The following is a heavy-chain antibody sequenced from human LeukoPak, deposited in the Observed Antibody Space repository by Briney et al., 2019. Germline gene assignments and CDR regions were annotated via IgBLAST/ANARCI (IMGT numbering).Heavy chain of an antibody. CDR2: ISGSGGST. Sequence: GGSLRLSCEASGFTFSSYAMSWVRQAPGKGLEWVSAISGSGGSTYYVDSVKGRFTISRDNSKNTLYLQMNSLRAEDTAVYYCAKATQTRGYSYGYAPFDYWGQGTLVTVSS. CDR1: GFTFSSYA. D-gene: IGHD5-18*01. V-gene: IGHV3-23*01. CDR3: AKATQTRGYSYGYAPFDY. J-gene: IGHJ4*02.